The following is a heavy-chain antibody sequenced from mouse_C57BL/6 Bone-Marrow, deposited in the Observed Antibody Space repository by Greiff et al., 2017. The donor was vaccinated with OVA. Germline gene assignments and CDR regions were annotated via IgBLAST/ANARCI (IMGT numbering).Heavy chain of an antibody. J-gene: IGHJ4*01. Sequence: VQLQQSGPELVKPGASVKISCKASGYAFSSYWMNWVKQRPGKGLEWIGRIYPGDGDTNYNGKFKGKAKLTADKSSSTPFMQLSSLTSADSSVYFFASSIYYDYMDYWGQGTSVTVSS. D-gene: IGHD2-4*01. V-gene: IGHV1-82*01. CDR1: GYAFSSYW. CDR2: IYPGDGDT. CDR3: ASSIYYDYMDY.